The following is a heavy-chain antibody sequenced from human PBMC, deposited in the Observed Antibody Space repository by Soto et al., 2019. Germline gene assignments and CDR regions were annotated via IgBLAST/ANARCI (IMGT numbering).Heavy chain of an antibody. J-gene: IGHJ6*02. CDR2: INSDGSST. V-gene: IGHV3-74*01. CDR3: ARGPRVAVSGRWHYYGMDV. D-gene: IGHD6-19*01. CDR1: GFTFRSYC. Sequence: PGGSLRLSCSASGFTFRSYCMHWVRQAPGKGLVWVSRINSDGSSTSYADSVKGRFTISRDNAKNTLYLQMNSLRAEDTAVYYCARGPRVAVSGRWHYYGMDVWGQGTTVTVSS.